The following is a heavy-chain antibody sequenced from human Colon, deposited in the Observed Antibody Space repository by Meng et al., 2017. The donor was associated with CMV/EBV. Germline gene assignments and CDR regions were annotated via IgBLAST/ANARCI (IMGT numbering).Heavy chain of an antibody. Sequence: GESLKISCVASGFNINENYISWVRQPPGRGLEWISFIYTSGSTFYADSVKGRFTISRDNSKNTLYLQMNSLRAEDTAVYYCARRNYFDYWGQGTLVTVSS. CDR2: IYTSGST. V-gene: IGHV3-66*03. CDR3: ARRNYFDY. J-gene: IGHJ4*02. CDR1: GFNINENY.